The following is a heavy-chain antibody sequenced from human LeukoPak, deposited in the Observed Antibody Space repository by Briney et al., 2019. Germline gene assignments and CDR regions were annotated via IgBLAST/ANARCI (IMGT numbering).Heavy chain of an antibody. CDR1: GFTFSSYA. D-gene: IGHD6-19*01. V-gene: IGHV3-23*01. CDR2: ISGSGSGGST. J-gene: IGHJ4*02. CDR3: AKLLAVTNSYYFNY. Sequence: GGSLRLSCAASGFTFSSYAMSWVRQAPGKGLEWVSTISGSGSGGSTYYADSVRGRFTISRDNSKDTLYLQMNSLRAEDTAVYYCAKLLAVTNSYYFNYWGQGTLVTVSS.